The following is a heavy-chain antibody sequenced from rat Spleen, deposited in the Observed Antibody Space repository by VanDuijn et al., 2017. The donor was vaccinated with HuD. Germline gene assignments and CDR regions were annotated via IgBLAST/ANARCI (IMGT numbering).Heavy chain of an antibody. CDR2: IWAGGGT. J-gene: IGHJ4*01. V-gene: IGHV2-13*01. CDR1: GFSLITYH. CDR3: ARDRGITMMVPLMDA. Sequence: QVQLKESGPGLVQPSQTLSLTCTVSGFSLITYHMSWVRQPPGKSLVWMGTIWAGGGTSYNSATQSRLSISRDTSKNQVFLKMNSLQTEDTATYYCARDRGITMMVPLMDAWGQGASVTVSS. D-gene: IGHD1-12*03.